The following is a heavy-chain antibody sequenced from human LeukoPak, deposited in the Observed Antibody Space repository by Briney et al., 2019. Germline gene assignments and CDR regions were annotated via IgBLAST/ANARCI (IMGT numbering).Heavy chain of an antibody. J-gene: IGHJ4*02. CDR1: RYSFTSYW. D-gene: IGHD3-10*01. Sequence: GESLKISCKGSRYSFTSYWIGWVRQMPGKGLEWMGIIYPGDSDTRYSPSFQGQVAISADKSISTAYLQWSSLKASDTAMYYCARHGDGSGSDIDYWGQGTLVTVSS. CDR3: ARHGDGSGSDIDY. V-gene: IGHV5-51*01. CDR2: IYPGDSDT.